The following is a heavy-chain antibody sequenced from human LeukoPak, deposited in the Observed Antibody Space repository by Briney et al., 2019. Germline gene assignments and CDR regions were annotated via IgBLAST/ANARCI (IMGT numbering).Heavy chain of an antibody. D-gene: IGHD5-12*01. CDR2: INPDETRT. CDR3: ARGRLVSQGGGYEY. CDR1: GFTFSTYW. V-gene: IGHV3-74*01. Sequence: GGSVRLSCAASGFTFSTYWMHWVRQVPGKGLVWVSRINPDETRTNYADSVKGRFTISRDNAQNTLYLQMNSLTADDTAVYYCARGRLVSQGGGYEYWGQGTLVTVST. J-gene: IGHJ4*02.